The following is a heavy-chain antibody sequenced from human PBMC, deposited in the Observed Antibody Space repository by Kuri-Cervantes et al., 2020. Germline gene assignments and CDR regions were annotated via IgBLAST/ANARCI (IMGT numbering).Heavy chain of an antibody. D-gene: IGHD6-19*01. J-gene: IGHJ4*02. V-gene: IGHV3-33*01. CDR3: ARGRPGYSSGWYYFDY. Sequence: GGSLRLSCAASGFTFSSYGMHWVRQAPGKGLEWVAVIWYDGSNKYYADSVKGRFTTSRDNSKNTLYLQMNSLRAEDTAVYYCARGRPGYSSGWYYFDYWGQGTLVTVSS. CDR2: IWYDGSNK. CDR1: GFTFSSYG.